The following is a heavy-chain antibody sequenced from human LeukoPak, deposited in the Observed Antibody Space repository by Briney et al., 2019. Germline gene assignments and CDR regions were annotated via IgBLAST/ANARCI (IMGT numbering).Heavy chain of an antibody. CDR3: ARVAKERVGGVYYFDY. CDR1: GFTFSDYD. V-gene: IGHV3-13*01. Sequence: GGSLRLSCAASGFTFSDYDMHWVRQATGKGLECVSXXGTAGDTYYTGSVKGRFTISRENAMNSLYPQMNSLRAGDTAVYYCARVAKERVGGVYYFDYWGQGTLVTVSS. CDR2: XGTAGDT. D-gene: IGHD1-1*01. J-gene: IGHJ4*02.